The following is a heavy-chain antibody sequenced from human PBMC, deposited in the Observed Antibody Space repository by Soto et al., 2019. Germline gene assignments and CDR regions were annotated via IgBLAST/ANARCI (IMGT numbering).Heavy chain of an antibody. CDR3: ARVGTSCHTGGCYYYYGLDV. V-gene: IGHV4-61*01. CDR2: IYYSGST. D-gene: IGHD2-2*02. J-gene: IGHJ6*02. CDR1: GDSVGNGPYY. Sequence: QVRLQESGPGLVKASETLSLSCLVSGDSVGNGPYYWSWIRQSPGEGLEWIGYIYYSGSTNVNPSLESRVNISIDMSKNQFFLELRSVTAADAAVYFCARVGTSCHTGGCYYYYGLDVWGQGTTVAISS.